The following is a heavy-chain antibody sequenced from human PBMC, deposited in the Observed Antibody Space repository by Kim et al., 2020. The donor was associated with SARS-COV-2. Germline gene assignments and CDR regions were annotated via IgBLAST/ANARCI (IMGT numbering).Heavy chain of an antibody. CDR3: ARVYSSSWYAYGMDV. J-gene: IGHJ6*02. D-gene: IGHD6-13*01. V-gene: IGHV4-59*01. Sequence: PSLKSRVTISVDPSKTQFSLKLSSVTAADTAVYYCARVYSSSWYAYGMDVWGQGTTVTVSS.